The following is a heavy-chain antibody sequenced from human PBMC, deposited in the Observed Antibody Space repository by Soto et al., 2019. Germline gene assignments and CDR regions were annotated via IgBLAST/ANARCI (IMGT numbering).Heavy chain of an antibody. V-gene: IGHV4-39*01. CDR2: IYYSGST. J-gene: IGHJ4*02. D-gene: IGHD5-12*01. Sequence: ETLSLTCTVSGGSISSSSYYWGWIRQPPGKGLEWIGSIYYSGSTYYNPSLKSRVTISVDTSKNQFSLKLSSVTAADTAVYYCARRRQSGYSSYFDYWGQGTLVTVSS. CDR1: GGSISSSSYY. CDR3: ARRRQSGYSSYFDY.